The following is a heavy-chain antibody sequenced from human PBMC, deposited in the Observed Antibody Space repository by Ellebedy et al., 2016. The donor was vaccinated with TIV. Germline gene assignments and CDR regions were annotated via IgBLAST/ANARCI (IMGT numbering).Heavy chain of an antibody. CDR1: GDTLTELS. V-gene: IGHV1-24*01. CDR2: FDPEDGET. Sequence: AASVKVSCKASGDTLTELSMRWARQAPGKGLQWMGGFDPEDGETIYAQKFQGRVTMTEDTSTDTAYMELSSLRSEDTAVYYCARLPGRGDKQVLYYMDVWGKGTTVTVSS. J-gene: IGHJ6*03. CDR3: ARLPGRGDKQVLYYMDV. D-gene: IGHD5-12*01.